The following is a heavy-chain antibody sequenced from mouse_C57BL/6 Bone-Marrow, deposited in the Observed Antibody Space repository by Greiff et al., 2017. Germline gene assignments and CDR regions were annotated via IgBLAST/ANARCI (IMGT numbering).Heavy chain of an antibody. D-gene: IGHD2-1*01. CDR1: GFNIKDDY. CDR3: TFYYGNQEPWFAY. J-gene: IGHJ3*01. V-gene: IGHV14-4*01. CDR2: IDPENGDT. Sequence: VHVKQSGAELVRPGASVKLSCTASGFNIKDDYMHWVKQRPEQGLEWIGWIDPENGDTEYASKFQGKATITADTSSNTAYLQLSSLTSEDTAVYYCTFYYGNQEPWFAYWGQGTLVTVSA.